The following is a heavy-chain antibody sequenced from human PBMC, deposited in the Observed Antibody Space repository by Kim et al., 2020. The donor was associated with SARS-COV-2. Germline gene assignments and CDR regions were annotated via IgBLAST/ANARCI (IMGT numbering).Heavy chain of an antibody. CDR2: SSSSL. Sequence: SSSSLSYAAYVTARFTSSRDNAKNSLYLQMNSLRAEDTAVYYCARGDLHPWGQGTLVTVSS. J-gene: IGHJ4*02. V-gene: IGHV3-21*01. CDR3: ARGDLHP.